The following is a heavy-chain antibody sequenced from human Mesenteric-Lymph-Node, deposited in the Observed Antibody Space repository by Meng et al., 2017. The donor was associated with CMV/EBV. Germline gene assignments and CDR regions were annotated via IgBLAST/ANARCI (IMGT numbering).Heavy chain of an antibody. CDR3: ARSSSSSYSYYYYGMDV. CDR1: GFTFSSYG. Sequence: GGSLRLSCAASGFTFSSYGMHWVRQAPGKGLEWVAFIGDDGSNKYYADSVKGRFTISRDNSKNTLYLQMNSLRAEDTAVYYCARSSSSSYSYYYYGMDVWGQGTTVTVSS. J-gene: IGHJ6*02. V-gene: IGHV3-30*02. CDR2: IGDDGSNK. D-gene: IGHD6-6*01.